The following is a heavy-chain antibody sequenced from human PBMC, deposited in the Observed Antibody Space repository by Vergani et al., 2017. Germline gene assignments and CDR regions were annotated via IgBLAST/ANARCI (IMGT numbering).Heavy chain of an antibody. V-gene: IGHV4-34*01. CDR1: GGSFSGYY. J-gene: IGHJ5*02. CDR2: INHSGST. Sequence: QVQLQQWGAGLLKPSETLSLTCAVYGGSFSGYYWSWIRQPPGKGLEWIGEINHSGSTNYNPSLKSRVTISVDTSKNQFSLKLSSVTAADTAVYYCARVYTYYDFLSGSIVGNWFDPWGQGTLVTVSS. D-gene: IGHD3-3*01. CDR3: ARVYTYYDFLSGSIVGNWFDP.